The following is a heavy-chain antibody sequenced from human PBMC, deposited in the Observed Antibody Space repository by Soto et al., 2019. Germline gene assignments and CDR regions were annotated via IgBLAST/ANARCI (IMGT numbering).Heavy chain of an antibody. Sequence: GGSLRLSCAASGFAFYYYNMNWVRQAPGRGLEWVSSISGSGIDIHFTDSVKGRFTTSSDSSKTTVYLQMNDLRPDDTAVYYCATWHEREHAYDVWGQGTTVTVSS. CDR3: ATWHEREHAYDV. J-gene: IGHJ3*01. CDR1: GFAFYYYN. CDR2: ISGSGIDI. V-gene: IGHV3-21*04. D-gene: IGHD1-1*01.